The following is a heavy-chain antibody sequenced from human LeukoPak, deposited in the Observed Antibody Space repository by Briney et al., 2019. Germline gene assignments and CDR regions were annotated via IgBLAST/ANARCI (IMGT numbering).Heavy chain of an antibody. V-gene: IGHV3-66*01. CDR3: AREDGSYGAFDI. J-gene: IGHJ3*02. D-gene: IGHD5-18*01. Sequence: GGSLRLSCAASGFTFSSYAMSWVRQAPGKGLEWVSVIYSGGSTYYAGSVKGRFTISRDNSKNTLYLQMNSLRAEDTAVYYCAREDGSYGAFDIWGQGTMVTVSS. CDR1: GFTFSSYA. CDR2: IYSGGST.